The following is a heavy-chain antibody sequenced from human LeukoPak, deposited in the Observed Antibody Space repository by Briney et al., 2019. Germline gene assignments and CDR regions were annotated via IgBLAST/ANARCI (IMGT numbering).Heavy chain of an antibody. J-gene: IGHJ5*02. D-gene: IGHD6-19*01. CDR2: INPSGGST. CDR3: ARRIAVAGTLWFDL. CDR1: GYTFTSYY. V-gene: IGHV1-46*01. Sequence: ASVKVSCKASGYTFTSYYIYWVRQAPGQGLEWMGVINPSGGSTNYAQKFQGRVTMTRDTSTSTVYMELSSLRSEDTAVYYCARRIAVAGTLWFDLWGQGNLVTLSS.